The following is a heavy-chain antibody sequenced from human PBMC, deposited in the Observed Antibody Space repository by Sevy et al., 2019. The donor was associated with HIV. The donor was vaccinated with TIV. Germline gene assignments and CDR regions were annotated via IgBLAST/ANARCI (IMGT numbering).Heavy chain of an antibody. V-gene: IGHV3-23*01. D-gene: IGHD3-22*01. CDR2: ISGSGGST. J-gene: IGHJ3*02. Sequence: GGSLRLSCAASGFTFSSYAMSWVRQAPGKGLEWVSAISGSGGSTYYAHSVKGRFTISRDNSKNTLYLQMNSLRAEDTAVYYCAKTENYYDSSGYYPDAFDIWGQGTMVTVSS. CDR1: GFTFSSYA. CDR3: AKTENYYDSSGYYPDAFDI.